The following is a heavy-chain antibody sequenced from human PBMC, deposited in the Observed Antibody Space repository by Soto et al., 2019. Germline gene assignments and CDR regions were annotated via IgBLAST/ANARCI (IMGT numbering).Heavy chain of an antibody. CDR3: AREFRNAFDF. Sequence: PSETLSLTCTVSGGSISSSSYYWGWIRQPPGKGLEWIGSIYYSGSTYYNPSLKSRVTISVDTSKNQFSLKLSSVTAADTAVYYCAREFRNAFDFWGQGTMVTVSS. V-gene: IGHV4-39*02. CDR1: GGSISSSSYY. J-gene: IGHJ3*01. CDR2: IYYSGST.